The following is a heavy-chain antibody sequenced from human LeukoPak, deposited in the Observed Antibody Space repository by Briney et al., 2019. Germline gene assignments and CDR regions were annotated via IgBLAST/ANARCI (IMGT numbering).Heavy chain of an antibody. D-gene: IGHD5-18*01. CDR1: GGTFSSYA. CDR3: ASSTTPVRGYSPRLDD. J-gene: IGHJ4*02. Sequence: SVTLSCKASGGTFSSYAISWVRQAPGQGLEWMGGIIPIFGTANYAQTFQSRVTITADESTSTAYMELSSLRSEDTAVYYCASSTTPVRGYSPRLDDRGQGTLDTVSS. V-gene: IGHV1-69*01. CDR2: IIPIFGTA.